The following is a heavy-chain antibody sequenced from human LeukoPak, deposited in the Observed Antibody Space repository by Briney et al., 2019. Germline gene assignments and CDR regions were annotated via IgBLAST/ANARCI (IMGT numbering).Heavy chain of an antibody. D-gene: IGHD1-26*01. Sequence: PSETLSLTCTVSGGSISSYYWSWIRQPPGKGLEWIGYVLYSGNTNYNPSLTSRVTISVDTSKNQFSLRLSSVTAADTAEYFCARVGGSYDLYFFDYWGQGTLVTVSS. V-gene: IGHV4-59*08. CDR2: VLYSGNT. CDR1: GGSISSYY. CDR3: ARVGGSYDLYFFDY. J-gene: IGHJ4*02.